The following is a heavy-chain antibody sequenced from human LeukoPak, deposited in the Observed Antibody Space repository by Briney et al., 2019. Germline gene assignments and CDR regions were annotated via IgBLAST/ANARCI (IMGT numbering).Heavy chain of an antibody. CDR3: AELGITMIGGV. CDR2: ISSSGSTI. CDR1: GFTFSSYA. J-gene: IGHJ6*04. Sequence: GGSLRLSCAASGFTFSSYAMSWVRQAPGKGLEWVSYISSSGSTIYYADSVKGRFTISRDNAKNSLYLQMNSLRAEGTAVYYCAELGITMIGGVWGKGTTVTISS. V-gene: IGHV3-48*03. D-gene: IGHD3-10*02.